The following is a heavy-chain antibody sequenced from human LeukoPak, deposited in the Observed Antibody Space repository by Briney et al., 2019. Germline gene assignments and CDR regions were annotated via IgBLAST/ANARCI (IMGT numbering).Heavy chain of an antibody. Sequence: HPGGSLRLSCAASGFTFSSYWMSWVRQAPGKGLEWVANIKQDGSEKYYVDSVKGRFTISRDNAKNSLYLQMNSLRAEDTAVYYCARRSGSYSGTRYYYYYMDVWGKGTTVTVSS. CDR2: IKQDGSEK. CDR1: GFTFSSYW. J-gene: IGHJ6*03. D-gene: IGHD1-26*01. CDR3: ARRSGSYSGTRYYYYYMDV. V-gene: IGHV3-7*01.